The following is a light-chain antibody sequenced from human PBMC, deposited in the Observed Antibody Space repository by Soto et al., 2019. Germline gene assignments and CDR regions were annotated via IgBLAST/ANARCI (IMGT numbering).Light chain of an antibody. CDR3: QQRSNWPTWT. J-gene: IGKJ1*01. Sequence: EIVGTQSPATLSVSPGERATLSCRASQSVSSNLACYQQKHGQAPRLLIYDASNRATGIPARFSGSGSGTDFTITISSLEPEDFAVYYCQQRSNWPTWTFGQGTKVDI. V-gene: IGKV3-11*01. CDR1: QSVSSN. CDR2: DAS.